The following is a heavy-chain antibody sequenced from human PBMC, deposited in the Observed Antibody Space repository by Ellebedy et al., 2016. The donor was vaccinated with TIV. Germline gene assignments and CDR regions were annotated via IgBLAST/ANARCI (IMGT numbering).Heavy chain of an antibody. CDR3: ATDEGIY. CDR1: GFTFSNYA. Sequence: GESLKISCSASGFTFSNYAMSWVRQAPGKGLEWVSAISAGGGTTYYADSVKGRFTISRDNSKNTLYLQMDSLRAEDTAVYYCATDEGIYWGQGTLVTVSS. CDR2: ISAGGGTT. D-gene: IGHD3-10*01. V-gene: IGHV3-23*01. J-gene: IGHJ4*02.